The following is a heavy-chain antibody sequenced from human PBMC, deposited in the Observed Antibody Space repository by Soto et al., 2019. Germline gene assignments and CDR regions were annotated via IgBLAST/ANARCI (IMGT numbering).Heavy chain of an antibody. CDR3: AKVRVRSTSYFDY. D-gene: IGHD3-10*01. V-gene: IGHV3-30*18. J-gene: IGHJ4*02. CDR2: ISYDGTNK. Sequence: QVQLVESGGGVVQPGRSLRLSCAASGFTLSRSGMHWVRQAPGKGLEWVALISYDGTNKYYADSVKGRFPISRDNSRNKLYLKMNRLRAEDTAVYYCAKVRVRSTSYFDYWVQGSLVTVSS. CDR1: GFTLSRSG.